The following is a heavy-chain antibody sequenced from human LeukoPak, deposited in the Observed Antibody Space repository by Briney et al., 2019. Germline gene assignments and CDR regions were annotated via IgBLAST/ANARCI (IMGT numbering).Heavy chain of an antibody. Sequence: PGGSLRLSCAASGFTFSSYAMSWVRQAPGKGLEWVSAISGSGGSTYYADSVQGRFTISRDIPKNTLYLQMNSLRPEDTAVYYCARDRVQIWSFVGTFDSWGQGSLVTVSS. CDR3: ARDRVQIWSFVGTFDS. J-gene: IGHJ4*02. D-gene: IGHD3-10*01. CDR1: GFTFSSYA. CDR2: ISGSGGST. V-gene: IGHV3-23*01.